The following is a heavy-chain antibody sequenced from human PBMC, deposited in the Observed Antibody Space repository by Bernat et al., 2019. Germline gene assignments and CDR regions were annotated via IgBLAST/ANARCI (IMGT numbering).Heavy chain of an antibody. V-gene: IGHV3-23*01. Sequence: EVQLLESGGGLVQPGGSLTLSCAASGFTFSNYGMSWVRQAPGKGLEWVSGLSGTGGSTNYADSVKGRFTSSRDNSKSTLYLQMNSLRAEDTALYYCAKNKKDLDYWGQGTLVTVSS. J-gene: IGHJ4*02. CDR3: AKNKKDLDY. CDR2: LSGTGGST. CDR1: GFTFSNYG. D-gene: IGHD1/OR15-1a*01.